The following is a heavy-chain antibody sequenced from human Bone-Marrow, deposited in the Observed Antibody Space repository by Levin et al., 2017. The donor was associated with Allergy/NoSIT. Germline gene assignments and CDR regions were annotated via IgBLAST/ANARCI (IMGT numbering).Heavy chain of an antibody. D-gene: IGHD3-10*01. Sequence: SETLSLTCTVSGGSMSSYYWSWIRQPPGKGLEWIGYIYYSGSTNYNPPLKSRVTIAVDTSKNQFSLKLSSVTAADTAVYYCAGLAGPSGSGNDYNDYWGQGTLVTVSS. J-gene: IGHJ4*02. CDR2: IYYSGST. V-gene: IGHV4-59*08. CDR1: GGSMSSYY. CDR3: AGLAGPSGSGNDYNDY.